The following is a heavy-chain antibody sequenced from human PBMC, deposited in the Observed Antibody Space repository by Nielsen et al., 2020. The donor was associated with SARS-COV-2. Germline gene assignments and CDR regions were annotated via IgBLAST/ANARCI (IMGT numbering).Heavy chain of an antibody. CDR3: ARSTIAARPGWIMDQFDY. Sequence: SETLSLTCTVSGGSISSSSYYWGWIRQPPGKGLEWIGSIYYSGSTYYNPSLKSRVTISVDTSKNQFSLKLSSVTAADTAVYYCARSTIAARPGWIMDQFDYWGQGTLVTVSS. CDR1: GGSISSSSYY. CDR2: IYYSGST. D-gene: IGHD6-6*01. V-gene: IGHV4-39*01. J-gene: IGHJ4*02.